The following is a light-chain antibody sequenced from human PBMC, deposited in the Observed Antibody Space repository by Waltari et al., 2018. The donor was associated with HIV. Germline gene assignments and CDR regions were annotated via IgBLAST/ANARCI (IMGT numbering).Light chain of an antibody. CDR3: LAWDVSLQGYV. J-gene: IGLJ1*01. Sequence: QSVLTQPPSASGTPGQRVTISCSGSRSNIGSTTVTWYQQVPGTAPKLLIYSHNERPSGVPDRFSGSKSGTSASLAINGLQSEDEADYYCLAWDVSLQGYVFGTGTKVTVL. CDR1: RSNIGSTT. V-gene: IGLV1-44*01. CDR2: SHN.